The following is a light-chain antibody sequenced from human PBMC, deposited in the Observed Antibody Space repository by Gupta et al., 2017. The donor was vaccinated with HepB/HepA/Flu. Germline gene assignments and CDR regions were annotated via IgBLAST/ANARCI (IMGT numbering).Light chain of an antibody. J-gene: IGLJ1*01. CDR2: NTN. CDR3: AAWDNSLSGYV. V-gene: IGLV1-47*02. Sequence: QSVLTQPPSASATPGQRVTISCSGSSSNVGRDNVYWYQQHPGAAPKLLIYNTNQRPSGVPDRFSGSKSGTSASLAISGLRSEDEADDYCAAWDNSLSGYVFGTGTWVTVL. CDR1: SSNVGRDN.